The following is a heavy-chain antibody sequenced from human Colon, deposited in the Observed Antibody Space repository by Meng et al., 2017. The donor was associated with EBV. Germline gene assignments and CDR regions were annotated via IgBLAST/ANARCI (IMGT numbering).Heavy chain of an antibody. CDR2: VNPSGST. CDR3: ARVGGLDGYRLGGDY. D-gene: IGHD5-24*01. V-gene: IGHV4-34*01. Sequence: QVQVQQWGAGLLKPLXXLSLTCGVYGASFSGYYWCWIRQPPGKGLEWIGEVNPSGSTNYSPSLKSRVTISVDTSKDQFSLRLNSVTAADTAVYYCARVGGLDGYRLGGDYWGQGALVTVSS. J-gene: IGHJ4*02. CDR1: GASFSGYY.